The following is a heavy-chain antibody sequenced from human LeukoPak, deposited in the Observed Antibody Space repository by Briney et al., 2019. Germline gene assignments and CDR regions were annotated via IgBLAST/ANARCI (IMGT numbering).Heavy chain of an antibody. D-gene: IGHD2-2*01. Sequence: EASVKVSCKASGYTFTSYGISWVRQAPGQGLEWMGWISAYNGNTNYAQKLQGRVTMTTDTSTSTAYMELRSLGSDDTAVYYCARDRYCSSTSCYYYYGMDVWGQGTTVTVSS. CDR3: ARDRYCSSTSCYYYYGMDV. CDR2: ISAYNGNT. CDR1: GYTFTSYG. J-gene: IGHJ6*02. V-gene: IGHV1-18*01.